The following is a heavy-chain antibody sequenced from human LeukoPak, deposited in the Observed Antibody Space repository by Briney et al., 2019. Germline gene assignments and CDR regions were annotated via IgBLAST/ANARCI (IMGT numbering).Heavy chain of an antibody. D-gene: IGHD2-15*01. CDR3: AAAGLGVAHWIDS. CDR1: GFTLSNYG. Sequence: GGSLRLSCAASGFTLSNYGMHWVRQAPGKGLEWLAWLPYDGSYNLTAASLKGRFAISKDISTNTLYLDMDSLTTEDTAVYYCAAAGLGVAHWIDSWGQGTLVTVSS. V-gene: IGHV3-30*02. CDR2: LPYDGSYN. J-gene: IGHJ5*01.